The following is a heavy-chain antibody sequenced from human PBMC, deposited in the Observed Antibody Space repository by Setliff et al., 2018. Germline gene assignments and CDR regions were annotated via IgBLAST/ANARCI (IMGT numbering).Heavy chain of an antibody. J-gene: IGHJ4*02. CDR1: GGSISSYS. CDR2: FYYNGAT. D-gene: IGHD3-10*01. Sequence: SETLFLTCSVSGGSISSYSWGWIRQPPGKGLEWIGFFYYNGATNYNPSLKSRVTISRDTSKNQLSLELTSVTAADTAVYYCARSLSSGSYWNSRPFYSDYWGQGTLVTVSS. V-gene: IGHV4-59*08. CDR3: ARSLSSGSYWNSRPFYSDY.